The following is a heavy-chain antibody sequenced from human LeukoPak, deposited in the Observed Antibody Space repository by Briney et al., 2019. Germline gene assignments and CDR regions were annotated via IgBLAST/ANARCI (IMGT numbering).Heavy chain of an antibody. CDR3: ARLADYSAYYYYMDV. J-gene: IGHJ6*03. Sequence: SETLSLTCAVYGGSFSGYYWSWIRQPPGKGLEWIGEINHSGSTNYNPSLKSRVTISVATSKNQFSLKLSSVTAADTAVYYCARLADYSAYYYYMDVWGKGTTVTVSS. D-gene: IGHD4-11*01. CDR1: GGSFSGYY. V-gene: IGHV4-34*01. CDR2: INHSGST.